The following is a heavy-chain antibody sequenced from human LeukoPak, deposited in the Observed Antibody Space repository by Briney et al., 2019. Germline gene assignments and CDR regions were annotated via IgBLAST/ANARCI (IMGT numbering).Heavy chain of an antibody. CDR2: IYYSGST. CDR3: ARHRPGIAAAGTPFDY. D-gene: IGHD6-13*01. CDR1: GGSISSSSYY. Sequence: SETLSLTCTVSGGSISSSSYYWGWIRQPPGKGLEWIGSIYYSGSTYYNPSLKSRVTISVDTSKNQFSLKLSSVTAADTAVYYCARHRPGIAAAGTPFDYWGQGTLVPVSS. V-gene: IGHV4-39*01. J-gene: IGHJ4*02.